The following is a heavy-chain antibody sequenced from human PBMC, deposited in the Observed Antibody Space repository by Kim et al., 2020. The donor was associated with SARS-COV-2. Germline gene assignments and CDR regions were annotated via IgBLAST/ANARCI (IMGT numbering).Heavy chain of an antibody. CDR2: ISSSGSTI. D-gene: IGHD3-16*01. CDR1: GFTFSNYE. CDR3: ATHGGVYYYYGMDV. V-gene: IGHV3-48*03. J-gene: IGHJ6*02. Sequence: GGSLRLSCAASGFTFSNYELNWVRQAPGKGLEWVAYISSSGSTIYYADSVKDRFTISRDNAKNSLYLQMSSLRAEDTAVYYCATHGGVYYYYGMDVWGQGTTVTVSS.